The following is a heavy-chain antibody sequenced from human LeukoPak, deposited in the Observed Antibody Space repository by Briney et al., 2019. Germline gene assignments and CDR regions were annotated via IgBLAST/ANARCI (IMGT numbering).Heavy chain of an antibody. CDR1: GFSVSTYA. D-gene: IGHD6-6*01. J-gene: IGHJ4*02. CDR2: ISVSGDST. V-gene: IGHV3-23*01. Sequence: GGSLRLSCTASGFSVSTYATNWVRQAPRKGLEWVSGISVSGDSTYYADYVKGRFTISRDNSRNTLYLQMNSLRAEDTAVYYCATAGRLSYYFDYWGQGTLVTVSS. CDR3: ATAGRLSYYFDY.